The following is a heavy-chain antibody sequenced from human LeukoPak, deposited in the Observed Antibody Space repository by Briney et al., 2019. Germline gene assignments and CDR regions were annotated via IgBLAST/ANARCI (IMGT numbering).Heavy chain of an antibody. V-gene: IGHV3-64*01. CDR1: GFTFSSYA. CDR3: ARAVDYYDSSGSISDYFDY. D-gene: IGHD3-22*01. CDR2: ISSNGGST. Sequence: GGSLRLSCAASGFTFSSYAMHWVRQAPGKGLEYVSAISSNGGSTYYANSVKGRFTISRDNSKNTLYLQMGSLRAEDMAVYYCARAVDYYDSSGSISDYFDYWGQGTLVTVSS. J-gene: IGHJ4*02.